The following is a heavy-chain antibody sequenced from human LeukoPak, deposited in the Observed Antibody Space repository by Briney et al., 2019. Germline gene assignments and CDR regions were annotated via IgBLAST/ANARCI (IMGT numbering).Heavy chain of an antibody. J-gene: IGHJ4*02. CDR3: ARWYNDYYDSSGLDY. V-gene: IGHV3-33*01. Sequence: GGSLRLSCAASGFTFSSYGMHWVRQAPGKGLEWVAVIWYDGSNKYYADSVKGRFTISRDNSKNTLYLQMNSLRAEDTAVCYCARWYNDYYDSSGLDYWGQGTLVTVSS. CDR2: IWYDGSNK. CDR1: GFTFSSYG. D-gene: IGHD3-22*01.